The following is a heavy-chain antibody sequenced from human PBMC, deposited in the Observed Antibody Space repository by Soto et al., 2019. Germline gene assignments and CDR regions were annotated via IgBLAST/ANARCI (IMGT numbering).Heavy chain of an antibody. Sequence: QVQLVESGGGVVQPGRSLRLSCAASGFTFSSDGMHWVRQAPGKGLEWVAVISYDGSNKYYADSVKGRFTISRDNSKNTLYLQMNSLRAEDTAVYYCAKEGYSHDNWFDPWGQGTLVTVSS. V-gene: IGHV3-30*18. CDR1: GFTFSSDG. D-gene: IGHD4-4*01. CDR2: ISYDGSNK. J-gene: IGHJ5*02. CDR3: AKEGYSHDNWFDP.